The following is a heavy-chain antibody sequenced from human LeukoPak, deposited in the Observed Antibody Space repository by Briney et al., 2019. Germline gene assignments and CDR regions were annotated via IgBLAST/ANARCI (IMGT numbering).Heavy chain of an antibody. CDR1: GYTFTGYY. V-gene: IGHV1-2*02. Sequence: ASVKVSCKASGYTFTGYYMRWVRQAPGQGLEWMGWINPNIGGTNYAQKFQGRVTMTRDTSISTAYMELSRLRSDDTAVYYCARDLTYYYDSSGSDAFDIWGQGTMVTVSS. CDR2: INPNIGGT. CDR3: ARDLTYYYDSSGSDAFDI. J-gene: IGHJ3*02. D-gene: IGHD3-22*01.